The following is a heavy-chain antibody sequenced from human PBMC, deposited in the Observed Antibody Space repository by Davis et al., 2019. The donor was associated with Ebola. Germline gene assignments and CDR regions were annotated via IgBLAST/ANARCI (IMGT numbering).Heavy chain of an antibody. CDR2: LNTGNGYT. V-gene: IGHV1-3*04. Sequence: ASVKVSCKASVYTFTSYGISWVRQAPGQWLEWMGWLNTGNGYTEYSQNFQGRVTITRDTSATAAYMELRSLRSEDTAVYYCARVGLRGVFVPFDYWGQGTLVTVSS. J-gene: IGHJ4*02. CDR1: VYTFTSYG. D-gene: IGHD3-10*01. CDR3: ARVGLRGVFVPFDY.